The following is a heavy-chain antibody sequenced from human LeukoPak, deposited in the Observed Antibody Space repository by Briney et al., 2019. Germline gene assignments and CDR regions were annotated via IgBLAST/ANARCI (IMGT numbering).Heavy chain of an antibody. CDR1: GGTFSSYA. Sequence: ASVKVSCKASGGTFSSYAISWVRQAPGQGLEWMGGIIPIFGTANYAQKFQGRVTITADESASTAYMELSSLRSEDTAVYYCATDFGHYGSGSPWHNWFDPWGQGTLVTVSS. J-gene: IGHJ5*02. D-gene: IGHD3-10*01. V-gene: IGHV1-69*13. CDR3: ATDFGHYGSGSPWHNWFDP. CDR2: IIPIFGTA.